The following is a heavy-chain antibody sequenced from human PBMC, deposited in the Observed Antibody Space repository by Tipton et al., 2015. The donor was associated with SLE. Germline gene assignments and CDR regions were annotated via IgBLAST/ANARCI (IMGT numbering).Heavy chain of an antibody. CDR1: GGSFSGYH. V-gene: IGHV4-34*01. CDR3: ARDPYDSTWRNGWFDP. Sequence: TLSLTCAVYGGSFSGYHCTWIRQPPGKGLEWVGSLYHRGSTYYNPSLKSRVTISTDTSKNEIYLKLTSVTATDTAVYFCARDPYDSTWRNGWFDPWGQGTLVTVSS. J-gene: IGHJ5*02. CDR2: LYHRGST. D-gene: IGHD6-13*01.